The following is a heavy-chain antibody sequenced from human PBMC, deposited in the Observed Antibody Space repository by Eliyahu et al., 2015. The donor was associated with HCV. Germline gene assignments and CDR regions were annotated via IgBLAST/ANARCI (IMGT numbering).Heavy chain of an antibody. J-gene: IGHJ4*02. V-gene: IGHV4-34*01. CDR1: GGSFSGYY. Sequence: QVQLQQWGAGLLKPSETLSLTCAVYGGSFSGYYWSWIRQPPGKGLEWIGEINHSGSTNYNPSLKSRVTISVDTSKNQFSLKLSSVTAADTAVYYCGLRYHDFWSGSDFDYWGQGTLVTVSS. CDR2: INHSGST. D-gene: IGHD3-3*01. CDR3: GLRYHDFWSGSDFDY.